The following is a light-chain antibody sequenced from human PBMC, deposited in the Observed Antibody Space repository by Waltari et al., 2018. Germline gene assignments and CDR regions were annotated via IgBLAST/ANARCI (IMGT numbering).Light chain of an antibody. Sequence: QSALTQPASVSGTPGQSNTISCRGTTSDVGSYDLVSWYQQHPGEAPKLLICEVFKRPPDTSSRFSGAKSGSTASLTISGLQPEDEADYYCCSYAGRGTYVFGSGTKVTVL. V-gene: IGLV2-23*02. CDR2: EVF. CDR1: TSDVGSYDL. J-gene: IGLJ1*01. CDR3: CSYAGRGTYV.